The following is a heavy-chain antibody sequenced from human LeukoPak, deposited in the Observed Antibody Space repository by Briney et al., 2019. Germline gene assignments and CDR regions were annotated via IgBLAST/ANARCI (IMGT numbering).Heavy chain of an antibody. J-gene: IGHJ4*02. V-gene: IGHV3-7*01. CDR2: INEDGSNK. Sequence: GGSLRLSCAASGFSFSNHYMRWIGQAPGKGLEWGANINEDGSNKWHLGSVKGRFTVSRDNARNALYLQMNSLRVEDTAVYYCTRVIVAVPGYFDYFDFWGQGALVTVSS. D-gene: IGHD6-19*01. CDR3: TRVIVAVPGYFDYFDF. CDR1: GFSFSNHY.